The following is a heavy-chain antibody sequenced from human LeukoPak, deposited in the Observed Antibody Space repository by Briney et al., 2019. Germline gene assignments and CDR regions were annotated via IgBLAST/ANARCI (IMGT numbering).Heavy chain of an antibody. J-gene: IGHJ3*01. Sequence: SETLSLTCTVSGGSFTSGSDYWSWVRQPAGKRLEWIGHIDTSGSSTFNPSLKSRVTMSLDTSRNEFYLKLNSVAAADTAIYYCARAAIWNNYHYPFDVWGRGTMVSVSS. CDR2: IDTSGSS. CDR3: ARAAIWNNYHYPFDV. V-gene: IGHV4-61*09. D-gene: IGHD3-10*01. CDR1: GGSFTSGSDY.